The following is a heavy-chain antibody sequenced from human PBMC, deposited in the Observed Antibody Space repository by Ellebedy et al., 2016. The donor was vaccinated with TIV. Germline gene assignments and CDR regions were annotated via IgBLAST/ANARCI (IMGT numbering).Heavy chain of an antibody. V-gene: IGHV1-8*02. CDR3: ARGRDGYNWG. Sequence: AASVKVSCKASGYTFTSYDIIWVRQATGQGLEWMGWMNPNSGNTGYAQKFQGRVTMTRDTSITKAYMELSSLRSEETAGYYCARGRDGYNWGWGQGTLVTVSS. CDR2: MNPNSGNT. J-gene: IGHJ4*02. CDR1: GYTFTSYD. D-gene: IGHD5-24*01.